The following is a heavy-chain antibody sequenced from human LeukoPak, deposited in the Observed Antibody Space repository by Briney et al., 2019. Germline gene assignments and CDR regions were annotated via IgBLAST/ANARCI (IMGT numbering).Heavy chain of an antibody. D-gene: IGHD6-19*01. Sequence: PGRSLRLSCAASGLTFSSYGMHWVRPAPGKGLEWVAVIWYDGSNKYYADSVKGRFTISRDNSKNTLYLQMNSLRAEDTAVYYCAREARIAVAGTLDYWGQGTLVTVSS. J-gene: IGHJ4*02. V-gene: IGHV3-33*01. CDR3: AREARIAVAGTLDY. CDR2: IWYDGSNK. CDR1: GLTFSSYG.